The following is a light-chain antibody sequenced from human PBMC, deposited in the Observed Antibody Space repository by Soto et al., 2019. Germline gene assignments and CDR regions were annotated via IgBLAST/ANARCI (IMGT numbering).Light chain of an antibody. V-gene: IGKV3-11*01. Sequence: PGERATLSCRASQSIGSYLAWYQQKPGQAPRLLIYDASNRATGIPARFSGSGSGTDFTLTISSLEPEDFAVYYCQLRSTWPLTFGGGIKVEIK. CDR2: DAS. CDR1: QSIGSY. CDR3: QLRSTWPLT. J-gene: IGKJ4*01.